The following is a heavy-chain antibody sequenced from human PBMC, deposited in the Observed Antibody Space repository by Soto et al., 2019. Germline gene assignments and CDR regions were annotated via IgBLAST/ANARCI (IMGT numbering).Heavy chain of an antibody. V-gene: IGHV2-5*02. CDR1: GFSLTTSGVG. Sequence: QITLNESGPTVVKPAETLTLTCTFSGFSLTTSGVGVGWIRQSPGKAPEWLALIYWDDDKRYSASLKSRLTITKDTSKNQVVLTMASVDPADTATYSCAHRILRTVFGLVTTPAIEFDFWGQGTPGVVSS. CDR3: AHRILRTVFGLVTTPAIEFDF. D-gene: IGHD3-3*01. CDR2: IYWDDDK. J-gene: IGHJ4*02.